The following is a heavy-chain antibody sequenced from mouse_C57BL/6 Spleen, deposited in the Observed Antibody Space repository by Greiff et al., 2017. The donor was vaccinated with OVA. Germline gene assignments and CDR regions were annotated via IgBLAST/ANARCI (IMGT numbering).Heavy chain of an antibody. CDR1: GFTFSSYG. D-gene: IGHD2-4*01. Sequence: EVHLVESGGDLVKPGGSLKLSCAASGFTFSSYGMSWVRQTPDKRLEWVATISSGGSYTYYPDSVKGRFTISRDNAKNTLYLQMSSLKSEDTAMYYCARHYDYDDGYYFDDWGQGTTLTVSS. V-gene: IGHV5-6*01. CDR2: ISSGGSYT. J-gene: IGHJ2*01. CDR3: ARHYDYDDGYYFDD.